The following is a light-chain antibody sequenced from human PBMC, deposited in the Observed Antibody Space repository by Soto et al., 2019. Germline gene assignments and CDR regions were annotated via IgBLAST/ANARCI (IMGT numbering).Light chain of an antibody. Sequence: QSVLTQPASVSGSPGQSITISCTGTSSDVGSYNYVSWYQQYPGKAPKLMIYDGSNRPSGVSYRFSGSKSGNTASLTISGLQAEDEADYYCSSYTTSRTHVVFGGGTKLTVL. V-gene: IGLV2-14*01. CDR2: DGS. CDR1: SSDVGSYNY. J-gene: IGLJ2*01. CDR3: SSYTTSRTHVV.